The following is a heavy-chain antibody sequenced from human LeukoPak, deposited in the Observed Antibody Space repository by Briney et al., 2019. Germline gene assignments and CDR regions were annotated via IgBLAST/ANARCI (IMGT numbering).Heavy chain of an antibody. J-gene: IGHJ6*03. CDR3: ASLGYSYGYSHYMDV. CDR2: IYHSGST. D-gene: IGHD5-18*01. Sequence: PSETLSLTCTVSGYSISSGSYWGWIRQPPGKGLEWIGSIYHSGSTYYNPSLKSRVTISVDTSKNQFSLKLSSVTAADTAVYYCASLGYSYGYSHYMDVWGKGTTVTVSS. V-gene: IGHV4-38-2*02. CDR1: GYSISSGSY.